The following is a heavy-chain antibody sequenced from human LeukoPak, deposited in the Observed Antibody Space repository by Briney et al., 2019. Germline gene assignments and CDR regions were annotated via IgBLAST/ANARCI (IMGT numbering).Heavy chain of an antibody. CDR2: ISGSGGST. CDR3: AELGITMIGGV. CDR1: GFTFSSYG. J-gene: IGHJ6*04. D-gene: IGHD3-10*02. Sequence: GGSLRLSCAASGFTFSSYGMSWVRQAPGKGLEGVSAISGSGGSTYYADSVKGRFTISRDNDKNSLYLQMNSLRAEDTAVYYCAELGITMIGGVWGKGTTVTISS. V-gene: IGHV3-23*01.